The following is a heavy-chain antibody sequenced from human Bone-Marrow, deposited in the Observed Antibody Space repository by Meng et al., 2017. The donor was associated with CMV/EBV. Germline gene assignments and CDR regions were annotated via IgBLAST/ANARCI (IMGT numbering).Heavy chain of an antibody. Sequence: SETLSLTYTVSGASISSYYWSWIRQPPGKGLEWIGYSYFSGSTNYNPSLKSRITISVDTSKNQFSLKMSSVTAADTAVYYCARDQRFLESHYYYNGMDVWGQGTTVTVSS. D-gene: IGHD3-3*01. V-gene: IGHV4-59*01. CDR2: SYFSGST. CDR3: ARDQRFLESHYYYNGMDV. CDR1: GASISSYY. J-gene: IGHJ6*02.